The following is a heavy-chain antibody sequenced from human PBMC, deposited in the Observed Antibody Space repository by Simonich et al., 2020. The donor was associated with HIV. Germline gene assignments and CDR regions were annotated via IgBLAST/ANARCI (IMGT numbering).Heavy chain of an antibody. CDR1: GGSISSDGYY. Sequence: QVQLQESGPGLVKPSQTLSLTCTVSGGSISSDGYYWSWIRQHPGKGLEWIGYIYYSGNNYYNPSLKSRVTISVDTSKNQFSLKLSSVTAADTAVYYCARVGIRMYAFDIWGQGTMATVSS. CDR2: IYYSGNN. J-gene: IGHJ3*02. CDR3: ARVGIRMYAFDI. D-gene: IGHD1-20*01. V-gene: IGHV4-31*03.